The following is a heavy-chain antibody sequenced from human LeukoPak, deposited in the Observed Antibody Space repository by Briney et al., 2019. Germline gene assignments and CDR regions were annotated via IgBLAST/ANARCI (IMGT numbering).Heavy chain of an antibody. D-gene: IGHD6-6*01. Sequence: PSETLSLTCTVSGGSISSYYWSWIRQPPGKGLEWIGYIYYSGSTYYNPSLKSRVTISVDTSKNQFSLKLSSVTAADTAVYYCARDRYSSSSVDYWGQGTLVTVSS. CDR2: IYYSGST. CDR1: GGSISSYY. J-gene: IGHJ4*02. CDR3: ARDRYSSSSVDY. V-gene: IGHV4-59*12.